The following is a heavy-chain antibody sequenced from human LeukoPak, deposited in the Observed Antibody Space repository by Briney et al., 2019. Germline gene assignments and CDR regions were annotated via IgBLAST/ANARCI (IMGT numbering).Heavy chain of an antibody. J-gene: IGHJ4*02. CDR1: GFTFSSYA. CDR3: AKDIVVVTHGDY. V-gene: IGHV3-23*01. Sequence: GGSLRLSCAASGFTFSSYAMSWVRQAPGKGLEWVSAISGSGGSTYYADSVKGRFTISRDDSKNTLYLQMNSLRAEDTAVYYCAKDIVVVTHGDYWGPGNLVTASS. CDR2: ISGSGGST. D-gene: IGHD3-22*01.